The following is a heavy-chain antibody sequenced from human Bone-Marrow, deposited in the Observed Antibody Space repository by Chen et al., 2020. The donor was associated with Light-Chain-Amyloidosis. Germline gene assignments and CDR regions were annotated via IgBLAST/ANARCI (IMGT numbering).Heavy chain of an antibody. D-gene: IGHD3-3*01. Sequence: EVQLLESGGGLVQPGGSLRLSCAASGFTFSSYAMSWVRQAPGKGLEWVSSVSGSVGSTYYAYSVKGRFTISRDNSKNTLYLQMNSLRAEDTAVYYCAKKLRGVAVIDAFYIWGQGTMVTVSS. J-gene: IGHJ3*02. V-gene: IGHV3-23*01. CDR3: AKKLRGVAVIDAFYI. CDR1: GFTFSSYA. CDR2: VSGSVGST.